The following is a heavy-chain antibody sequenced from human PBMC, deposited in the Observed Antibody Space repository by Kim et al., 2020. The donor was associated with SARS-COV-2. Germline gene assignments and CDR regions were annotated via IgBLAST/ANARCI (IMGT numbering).Heavy chain of an antibody. Sequence: GGSLRLSCAASGFTFSSYDMHWVRQATGNGLEWVSTIGTAGDTYYPGSVNGRFTISRENAKNSLYLQMNSLRAGDTAVYYCARAVSGSYFPAYYYYGMDVWGQGTTVTVSS. CDR3: ARAVSGSYFPAYYYYGMDV. CDR2: IGTAGDT. CDR1: GFTFSSYD. J-gene: IGHJ6*02. D-gene: IGHD1-26*01. V-gene: IGHV3-13*04.